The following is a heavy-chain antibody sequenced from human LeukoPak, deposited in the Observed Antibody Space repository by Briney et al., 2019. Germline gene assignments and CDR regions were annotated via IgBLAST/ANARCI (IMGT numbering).Heavy chain of an antibody. CDR3: ARTYYYGSRHHGAFDI. V-gene: IGHV1-2*02. CDR2: INPNSGGT. J-gene: IGHJ3*02. D-gene: IGHD3-10*01. Sequence: ASVKVSCKASGYTFTGYYMHWVRQAPGQGLEWMGWINPNSGGTNYAQKFQGRVTMTRDTSISTAYMELSRLRSDDTAVYYCARTYYYGSRHHGAFDIWGQGTMDTVSS. CDR1: GYTFTGYY.